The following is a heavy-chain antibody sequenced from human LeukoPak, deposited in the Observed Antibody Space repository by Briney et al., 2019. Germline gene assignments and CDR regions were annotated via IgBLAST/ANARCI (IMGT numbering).Heavy chain of an antibody. J-gene: IGHJ4*02. CDR2: TNHSGST. Sequence: SGTLSLTCAVSGDSISRSIWWTWVRQPPGKGLEWIGETNHSGSTNYNPSLKSRVTISIDTSKNQFSLKLSSVTAADTALYYCARGPGTWYYYWGQGTLVTVSS. CDR3: ARGPGTWYYY. V-gene: IGHV4-4*02. D-gene: IGHD6-13*01. CDR1: GDSISRSIW.